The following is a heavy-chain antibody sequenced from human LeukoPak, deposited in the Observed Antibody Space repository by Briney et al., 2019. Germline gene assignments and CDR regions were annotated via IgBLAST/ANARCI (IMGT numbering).Heavy chain of an antibody. D-gene: IGHD2/OR15-2a*01. CDR3: AKGINSFFFDY. J-gene: IGHJ4*02. Sequence: GGSLRLSCAASGFTFSSYTMSWVRQAPGKGLEWVSTITTSDGNTYYADSVKGRFTISRDNSKNTLYLQMNSLRAEDTAVYYCAKGINSFFFDYWGRGTLVTVSS. V-gene: IGHV3-23*01. CDR2: ITTSDGNT. CDR1: GFTFSSYT.